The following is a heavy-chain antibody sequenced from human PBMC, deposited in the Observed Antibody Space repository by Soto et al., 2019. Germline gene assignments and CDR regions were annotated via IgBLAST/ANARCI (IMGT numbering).Heavy chain of an antibody. D-gene: IGHD3-9*01. Sequence: TSETLSLTCTVSGGSISSGGYYWSWIRQHPGKGLEWIGYIYYSGSTYYNPSLKSRVTISVDTSKNQFSLKLSSVTAADTAVYYCAREHLDNYYYYMDVWGKGTTVTVSS. CDR3: AREHLDNYYYYMDV. CDR2: IYYSGST. V-gene: IGHV4-31*03. J-gene: IGHJ6*03. CDR1: GGSISSGGYY.